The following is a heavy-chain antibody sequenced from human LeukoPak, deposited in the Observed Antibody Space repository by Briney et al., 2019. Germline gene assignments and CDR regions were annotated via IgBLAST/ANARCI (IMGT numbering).Heavy chain of an antibody. CDR3: AKLPDFDY. Sequence: GGSLRLSCAASGVTFSSDCISWVRQAPGKGLEWVANIKQDGSEKYYVDSVKGRFTISRDNAKNSLYLQMNSLRAEDTAVYYCAKLPDFDYWGQGTLVTVSS. J-gene: IGHJ4*02. CDR2: IKQDGSEK. V-gene: IGHV3-7*03. D-gene: IGHD2-2*01. CDR1: GVTFSSDC.